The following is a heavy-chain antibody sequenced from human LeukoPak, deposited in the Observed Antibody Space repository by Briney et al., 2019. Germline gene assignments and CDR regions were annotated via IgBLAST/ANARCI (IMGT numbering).Heavy chain of an antibody. D-gene: IGHD3-22*01. J-gene: IGHJ5*02. CDR2: IYYSGST. Sequence: PSETLSLTCTVSGGSISSYYWNWIRQPPGKGLEWIGYIYYSGSTSYNPSLKSRVTISIDTSKSQFSLKLSSVTAADTAVYYCARGTMMVGPWGQGTLVTVSS. CDR1: GGSISSYY. CDR3: ARGTMMVGP. V-gene: IGHV4-59*01.